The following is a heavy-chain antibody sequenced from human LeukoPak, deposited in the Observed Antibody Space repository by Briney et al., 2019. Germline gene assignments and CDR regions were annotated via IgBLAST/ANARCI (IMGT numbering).Heavy chain of an antibody. CDR3: ASDAIVGANLDY. V-gene: IGHV3-33*01. D-gene: IGHD1-26*01. CDR1: GFTFSSYG. Sequence: GGSLRLSCAASGFTFSSYGMHWVRQAPGKGLEWVAVIWYDGSNKYYADSVKGRFTISRDNSKNTLYLQMNSLRAEDTAVYYCASDAIVGANLDYWGQGTLVTVSS. J-gene: IGHJ4*02. CDR2: IWYDGSNK.